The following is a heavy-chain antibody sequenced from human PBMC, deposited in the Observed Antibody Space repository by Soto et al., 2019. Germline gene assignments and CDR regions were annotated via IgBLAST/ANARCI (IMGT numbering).Heavy chain of an antibody. CDR3: TTDHPHRFLEWLLIHGMDV. V-gene: IGHV3-15*01. CDR1: GFTFSNAW. D-gene: IGHD3-3*01. CDR2: IKSKTDGGTT. J-gene: IGHJ6*02. Sequence: PGGSLRLSCAASGFTFSNAWMSWVRQAPGKGLEWVGRIKSKTDGGTTDYAAPVKGRFTISRDDSKNTLYLQMNSLKTEDTAVYYCTTDHPHRFLEWLLIHGMDVWGQGTTVTVSS.